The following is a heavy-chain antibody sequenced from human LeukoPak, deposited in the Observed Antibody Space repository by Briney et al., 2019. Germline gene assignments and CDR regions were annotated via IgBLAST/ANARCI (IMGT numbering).Heavy chain of an antibody. Sequence: SETLSLTCTVSGYSISSGYYWGWIRQPPGKGLEWIGSIYHSGNTYYNPSLKSRVTMPVDTSKNQFSLNLSSVTAADTAVYYCARQTGSGLFILPGGQGTLVTVSS. J-gene: IGHJ4*02. CDR3: ARQTGSGLFILP. V-gene: IGHV4-38-2*02. CDR1: GYSISSGYY. CDR2: IYHSGNT. D-gene: IGHD3/OR15-3a*01.